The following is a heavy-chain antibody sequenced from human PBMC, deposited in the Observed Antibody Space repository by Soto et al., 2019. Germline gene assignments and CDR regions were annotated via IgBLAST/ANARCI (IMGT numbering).Heavy chain of an antibody. CDR1: GFTFSSYA. CDR3: AXDLTDFFRSYYYYGMDV. V-gene: IGHV3-30-3*01. CDR2: ISYDGSNK. D-gene: IGHD4-4*01. J-gene: IGHJ6*02. Sequence: PGGSLRLSCAASGFTFSSYAMHWVRQAPGKGLEWVAVISYDGSNKYYADSVKGRFTISRDNSKNTLYLQMNSLRAEDTAVYYCAXDLTDFFRSYYYYGMDVWGQGTTVTVSS.